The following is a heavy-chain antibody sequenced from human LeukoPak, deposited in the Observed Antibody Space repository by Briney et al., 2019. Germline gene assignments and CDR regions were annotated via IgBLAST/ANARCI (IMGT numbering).Heavy chain of an antibody. Sequence: SETLSLTCTVSGGSISSSSYYWGWIRQPPGKGLEWIGSIYYSGSTYYNPSLKSRVTISVDTSKNQFSLKLSSVTAADTAVYYCARSMNVLMMATTWFGLDYWGQGTLVTVSS. V-gene: IGHV4-39*07. CDR2: IYYSGST. D-gene: IGHD5-12*01. J-gene: IGHJ4*02. CDR3: ARSMNVLMMATTWFGLDY. CDR1: GGSISSSSYY.